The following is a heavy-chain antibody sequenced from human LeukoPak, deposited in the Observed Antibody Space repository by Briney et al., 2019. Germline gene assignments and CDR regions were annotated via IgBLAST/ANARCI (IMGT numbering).Heavy chain of an antibody. J-gene: IGHJ4*02. CDR1: GFTFSNYA. D-gene: IGHD3-10*01. CDR3: AKRGDYYGYGF. V-gene: IGHV3-23*01. Sequence: GGSLRLSCAASGFTFSNYAMTWVRQAPGKGLEWVSAISDSGSTTYYVDSVKGRFTISRDNSKNTLYLQMSSLRAEDTAVYYCAKRGDYYGYGFWGQGTLVTVSS. CDR2: ISDSGSTT.